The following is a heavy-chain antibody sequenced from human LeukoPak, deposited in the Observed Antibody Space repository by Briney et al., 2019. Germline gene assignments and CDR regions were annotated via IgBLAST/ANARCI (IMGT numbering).Heavy chain of an antibody. D-gene: IGHD3-10*01. CDR1: GGSISGYY. V-gene: IGHV4-59*01. CDR3: ARPRGVGELLSWFDP. Sequence: SETLSVTCTVSGGSISGYYWSWIRPPPGKGLEWMGYIYYSGSTNYNPSLQSRVTISVGTTKHQFSLKLSSVTAADTAVYYCARPRGVGELLSWFDPWGQGTLVTVSS. CDR2: IYYSGST. J-gene: IGHJ5*02.